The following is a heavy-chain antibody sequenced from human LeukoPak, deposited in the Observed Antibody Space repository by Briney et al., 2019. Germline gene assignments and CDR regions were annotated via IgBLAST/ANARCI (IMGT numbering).Heavy chain of an antibody. J-gene: IGHJ4*02. D-gene: IGHD3-22*01. Sequence: GSLRLSCAASGFSFGSYAMSWVRQAAGKGLEWVSEICGSVSGSGDCTHYADSVKGRFTISRDNSKNTLYLQMNSLRAEDTAVYHCAKAKDNSGYRFTHFDNWGQGTLVSVSS. V-gene: IGHV3-23*01. CDR1: GFSFGSYA. CDR3: AKAKDNSGYRFTHFDN. CDR2: ICGSVSGSGDCT.